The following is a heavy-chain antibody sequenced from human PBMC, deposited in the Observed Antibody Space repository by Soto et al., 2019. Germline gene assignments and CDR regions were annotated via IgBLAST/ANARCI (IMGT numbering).Heavy chain of an antibody. CDR3: VNSPNGEVEH. CDR1: GESFGGLY. CDR2: ISQTETT. Sequence: SETRSLTCVVYGESFGGLYWSWVRQSPEKELEWIGEISQTETTAYSRSLKSRGSISADTSKKQLSLTLTSVTAANTAVYYCVNSPNGEVEHWGHGNLVTVSS. V-gene: IGHV4-34*01. D-gene: IGHD3-3*01. J-gene: IGHJ4*01.